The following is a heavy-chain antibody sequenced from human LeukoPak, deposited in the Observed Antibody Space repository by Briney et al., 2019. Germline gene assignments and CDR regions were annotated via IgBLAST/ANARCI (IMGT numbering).Heavy chain of an antibody. V-gene: IGHV3-33*01. CDR1: GFTFTSYG. D-gene: IGHD6-13*01. Sequence: GRSLRLSCAASGFTFTSYGMHWVRQAPGKGLEWVAVIWYDGSNKYYADSVKGRFTISRDNSKNTLYLQMNRLRAEDTAVYYCARDPIAAVRFDYWGQGTLVTVSS. CDR2: IWYDGSNK. CDR3: ARDPIAAVRFDY. J-gene: IGHJ4*02.